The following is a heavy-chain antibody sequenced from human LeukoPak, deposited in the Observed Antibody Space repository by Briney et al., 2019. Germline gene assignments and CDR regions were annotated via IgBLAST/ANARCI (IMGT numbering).Heavy chain of an antibody. CDR1: GFTFSNYG. V-gene: IGHV3-30*02. CDR2: IRYDGNKK. J-gene: IGHJ5*02. Sequence: GGSLRLSCAASGFTFSNYGLHWVRQAPGKGLEWVAFIRYDGNKKFYADSVKGRFTISRDNSKSTLYLQMNSLRAEDTAVYYCARGADTGYSSDSWGQGTLVTVSS. D-gene: IGHD6-19*01. CDR3: ARGADTGYSSDS.